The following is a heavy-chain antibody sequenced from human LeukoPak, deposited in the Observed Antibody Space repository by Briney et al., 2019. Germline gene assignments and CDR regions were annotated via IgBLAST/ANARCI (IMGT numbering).Heavy chain of an antibody. CDR2: IIPIFGTA. Sequence: SVKVSCKASGGTFSSYAISWVRQAPGQGLEWMGGIIPIFGTANYAQKFQGRVTITADESTSTAYMELSSLRSEDTAVYYCARVPPHYYDSSGYYPGYYFDYWGQGTLATVSS. CDR3: ARVPPHYYDSSGYYPGYYFDY. D-gene: IGHD3-22*01. CDR1: GGTFSSYA. V-gene: IGHV1-69*13. J-gene: IGHJ4*02.